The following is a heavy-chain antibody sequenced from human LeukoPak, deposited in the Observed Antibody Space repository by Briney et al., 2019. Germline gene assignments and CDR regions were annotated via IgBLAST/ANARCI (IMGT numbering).Heavy chain of an antibody. J-gene: IGHJ5*02. Sequence: PSETLSLTCTVSGGSISSGGYLWSWIRQNPGKGLEWIGYIYHGGNTYYNPSLKSRVTISVDTSKNQSSLKLSSVTAADTAVYYCARVRYYGSGEEIDPWGQGTLVTVSS. CDR2: IYHGGNT. V-gene: IGHV4-31*03. D-gene: IGHD3-10*01. CDR3: ARVRYYGSGEEIDP. CDR1: GGSISSGGYL.